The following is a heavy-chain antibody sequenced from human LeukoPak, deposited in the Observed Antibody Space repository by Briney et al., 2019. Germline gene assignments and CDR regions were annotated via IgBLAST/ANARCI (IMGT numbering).Heavy chain of an antibody. V-gene: IGHV4-61*02. J-gene: IGHJ5*02. CDR3: ARGIYNWNPEGFDP. CDR2: IYISGST. CDR1: GGSISSSSYY. Sequence: PSETLSLTCTVSGGSISSSSYYWGWVRQPAGKGLEWIGRIYISGSTNYSPSLKSRVTMSADTSKNQFSLNLSSVTAADTAVYYCARGIYNWNPEGFDPWGQGTLVTVSS. D-gene: IGHD1-20*01.